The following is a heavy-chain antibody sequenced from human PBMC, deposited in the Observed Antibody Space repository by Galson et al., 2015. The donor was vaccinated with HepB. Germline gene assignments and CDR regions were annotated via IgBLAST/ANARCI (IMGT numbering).Heavy chain of an antibody. CDR2: MDPNSGNT. D-gene: IGHD6-19*01. V-gene: IGHV1-8*01. CDR3: ARRSGWYILDI. Sequence: SCKASGNTFSSYDINWARQAPGQGLEWMGWMDPNSGNTGYAQKFQGRVTMTRNTSISTAYMELSSLRSEDTAVYYCARRSGWYILDIWGQGTVVTVSS. CDR1: GNTFSSYD. J-gene: IGHJ3*02.